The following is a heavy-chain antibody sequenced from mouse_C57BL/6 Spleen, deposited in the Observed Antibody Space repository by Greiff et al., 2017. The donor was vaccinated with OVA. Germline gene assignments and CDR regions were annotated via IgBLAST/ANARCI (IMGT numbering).Heavy chain of an antibody. CDR3: AYITTVVEDAMDY. D-gene: IGHD1-1*01. J-gene: IGHJ4*01. CDR1: GYAFSSSW. CDR2: LYPGDGDT. V-gene: IGHV1-82*01. Sequence: QVQLQQSGPELVKPGASVKISCKASGYAFSSSWMNWVKQRPGQGLEWIGRLYPGDGDTNYNGKFKGKATLTADKSSSTAYMQLSSLTSEDSAVYFCAYITTVVEDAMDYWGQGTSVTVSS.